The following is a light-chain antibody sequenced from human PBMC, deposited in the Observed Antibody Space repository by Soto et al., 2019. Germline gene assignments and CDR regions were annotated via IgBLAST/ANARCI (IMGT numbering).Light chain of an antibody. CDR1: QSVSRN. Sequence: EIVMTQSPATLSVSPGERATLPCRASQSVSRNLAWYQQKPGQAPRLLIYGASTRATGIPARFSGSGSGTEFTLTISSLQSEDFAVYYCQQYNNWLAFGGGTKVEIK. V-gene: IGKV3-15*01. CDR2: GAS. J-gene: IGKJ4*01. CDR3: QQYNNWLA.